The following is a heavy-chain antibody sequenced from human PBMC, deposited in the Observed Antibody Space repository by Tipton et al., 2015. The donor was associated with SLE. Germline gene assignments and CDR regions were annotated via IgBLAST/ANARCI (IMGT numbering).Heavy chain of an antibody. V-gene: IGHV4-39*01. J-gene: IGHJ5*02. D-gene: IGHD5-12*01. CDR1: GAYISSTNNY. CDR2: IYYGGNT. CDR3: ARGGSGYDS. Sequence: TLSLTCTVSGAYISSTNNYWGWIRQPPGKGLEWIGGIYYGGNTYYNPSLKSRVTISVDTSKNQFSLKLSSVTAADTAVYYCARGGSGYDSWGQGTLVTVSS.